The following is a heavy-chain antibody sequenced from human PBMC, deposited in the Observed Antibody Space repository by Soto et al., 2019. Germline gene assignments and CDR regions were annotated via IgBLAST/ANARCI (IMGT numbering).Heavy chain of an antibody. CDR2: ISYDGSNK. Sequence: HPGGSLRLSCAASGFTFSSYAMHWVRQAPGKGLEWVAVISYDGSNKYYADSVKGRFTISRDNSKNTLYLQMNSLRAEDTAVYYCARDVGYCSGGSCYFNYFDYWGQGTLVTVSS. V-gene: IGHV3-30-3*01. CDR3: ARDVGYCSGGSCYFNYFDY. J-gene: IGHJ4*02. D-gene: IGHD2-15*01. CDR1: GFTFSSYA.